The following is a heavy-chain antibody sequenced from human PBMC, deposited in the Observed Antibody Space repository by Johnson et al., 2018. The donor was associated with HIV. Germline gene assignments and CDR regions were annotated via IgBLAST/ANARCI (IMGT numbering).Heavy chain of an antibody. D-gene: IGHD3-22*01. Sequence: EVQLVESGGGLVQPGRSLRLSCAASGFSFDDYGMHWVRQAPGKGLEWVSGISWNSGSMGYADSVKGRFTISRDNAKNSLYLQMNSLRGEDTALYCCAKGGGYGEEDAFDIWGQGTMVTVSS. J-gene: IGHJ3*02. CDR3: AKGGGYGEEDAFDI. V-gene: IGHV3-9*01. CDR2: ISWNSGSM. CDR1: GFSFDDYG.